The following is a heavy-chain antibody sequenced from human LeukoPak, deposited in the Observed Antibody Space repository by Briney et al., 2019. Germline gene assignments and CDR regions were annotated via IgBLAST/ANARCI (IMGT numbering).Heavy chain of an antibody. J-gene: IGHJ2*01. CDR1: GNSISSYY. Sequence: PSETLSLTCTVSGNSISSYYWSWVRQPPGKGLEYIGYIHTSGNTNYTPSLKSRVTISVDTSKNHFSLKLSSVTAADTAVYYCAKLEFSLFRPRGWYLDIWGRGTPVTVSS. D-gene: IGHD2-21*01. CDR3: AKLEFSLFRPRGWYLDI. V-gene: IGHV4-4*09. CDR2: IHTSGNT.